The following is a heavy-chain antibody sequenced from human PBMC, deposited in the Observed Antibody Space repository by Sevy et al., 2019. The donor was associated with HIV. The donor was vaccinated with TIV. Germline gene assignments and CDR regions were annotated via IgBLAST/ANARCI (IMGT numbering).Heavy chain of an antibody. V-gene: IGHV4-31*03. CDR1: GGSISSGGYY. Sequence: SDTLSLTCTVSGGSISSGGYYWSWIRQHPGKGLEWIGYIYYSGSTYYNPSLKSRVTISVDTSKNQFSLKLSSVTAADTAVYYCARDGGTMAAAGTTHRRLDPWGQGTLVTVSS. CDR2: IYYSGST. D-gene: IGHD6-13*01. CDR3: ARDGGTMAAAGTTHRRLDP. J-gene: IGHJ5*02.